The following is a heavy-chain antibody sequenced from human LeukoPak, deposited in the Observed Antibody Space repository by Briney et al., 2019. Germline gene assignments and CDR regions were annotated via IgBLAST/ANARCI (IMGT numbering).Heavy chain of an antibody. CDR1: GFMFSNHA. D-gene: IGHD2-21*02. CDR2: ISTRGGGI. V-gene: IGHV3-23*01. Sequence: PGGSLRLSCAGSGFMFSNHAMSWVRQAPGKGLEWVSGISTRGGGIYYADSVKGRFTISRDNSKNTLYLQMNSLRAEDTAVYYCAKGCGGDCYRSKYYYYGMDVWGQGTTVTVSS. CDR3: AKGCGGDCYRSKYYYYGMDV. J-gene: IGHJ6*02.